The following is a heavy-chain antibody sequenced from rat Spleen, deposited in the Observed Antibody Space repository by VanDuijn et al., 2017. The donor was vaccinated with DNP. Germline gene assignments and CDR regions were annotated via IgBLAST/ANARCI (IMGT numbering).Heavy chain of an antibody. CDR2: ITSGGSNT. Sequence: EVKLVESGGGLVQPGRSLKLSCAASGFTFSDYAMAWVRQAPKKGLEWVATITSGGSNTYYPDSVKGRFTISRDNAKSTLYLQMDSLRSEDTATYYCASSQDWGQGVMVTVSS. J-gene: IGHJ2*01. CDR3: ASSQD. V-gene: IGHV5-7*01. CDR1: GFTFSDYA.